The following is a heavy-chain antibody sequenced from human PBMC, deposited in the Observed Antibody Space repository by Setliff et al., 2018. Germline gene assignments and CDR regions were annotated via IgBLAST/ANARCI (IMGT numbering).Heavy chain of an antibody. J-gene: IGHJ4*02. V-gene: IGHV1-18*01. Sequence: ASVKVSCKASGYTFTDYGVTWVRQAPGQGLEWVGWISPYSGNTYYAPKFQGRITMTTDTSTTTAYMELKRLRSDDTAIYYCSRLVRYCTRTSCQRLSGDDYWGQGALVTVS. CDR1: GYTFTDYG. CDR2: ISPYSGNT. CDR3: SRLVRYCTRTSCQRLSGDDY. D-gene: IGHD2-2*01.